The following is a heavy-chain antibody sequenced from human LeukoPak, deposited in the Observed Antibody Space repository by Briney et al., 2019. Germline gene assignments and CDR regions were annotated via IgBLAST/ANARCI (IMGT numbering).Heavy chain of an antibody. CDR3: TKEGYSDGFDY. CDR1: GFTFDDYA. D-gene: IGHD1-1*01. Sequence: QPGGSLRLSCAASGFTFDDYAMHWVRQAPEKGLEWVSGISWNSGSIGYADSVKGRFTISRDNAKNSLYLQMNSLRAEDMALYYCTKEGYSDGFDYWGQGTLVTVSS. J-gene: IGHJ4*02. V-gene: IGHV3-9*03. CDR2: ISWNSGSI.